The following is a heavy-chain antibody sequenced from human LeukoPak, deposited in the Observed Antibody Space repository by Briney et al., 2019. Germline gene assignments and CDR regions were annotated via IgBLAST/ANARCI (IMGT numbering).Heavy chain of an antibody. CDR2: IDWDDET. CDR1: GFSLSTSGLC. V-gene: IGHV2-70*17. J-gene: IGHJ4*02. CDR3: ARTRGSSGSYYPDY. D-gene: IGHD3-10*01. Sequence: SGPALVKPTQTLSLTCTFSGFSLSTSGLCVSWVRQPPGKALEWLARIDWDDETFYSTSLKTRLSIFKDTSKNHVVLTMTNMDLVDTATYHCARTRGSSGSYYPDYWGQGTLVTVSS.